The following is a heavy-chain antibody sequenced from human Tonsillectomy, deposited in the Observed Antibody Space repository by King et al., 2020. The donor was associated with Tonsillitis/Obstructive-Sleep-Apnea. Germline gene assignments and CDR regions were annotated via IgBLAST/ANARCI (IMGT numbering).Heavy chain of an antibody. V-gene: IGHV3-48*02. J-gene: IGHJ6*04. CDR2: INSFGSTI. Sequence: VQLVESGGGLVQPGGSLRLSCAASGFTFSDYSMNWVRQAPGKGLEWVSYINSFGSTIYYADSVKGRFTISRDNAKNSRFLQMNSLRDEDTAVYYCARVLPYLDVWGKGTMVTVSS. CDR3: ARVLPYLDV. CDR1: GFTFSDYS.